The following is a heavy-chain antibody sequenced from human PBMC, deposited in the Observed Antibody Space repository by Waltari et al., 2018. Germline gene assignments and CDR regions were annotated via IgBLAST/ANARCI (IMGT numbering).Heavy chain of an antibody. J-gene: IGHJ3*01. Sequence: EVQLVESGGDLVRPGGSLRLSCEASGFTFSSYWMSWVRQAPGKGLGWVANIRQDGSEKKYLDSVRCRFIISRDNAKNSVYLQMNSLRVEDTALYYCAKDNWGRPGGIDGFDVWGQGTMVTVSS. CDR3: AKDNWGRPGGIDGFDV. V-gene: IGHV3-7*01. CDR2: IRQDGSEK. CDR1: GFTFSSYW. D-gene: IGHD7-27*01.